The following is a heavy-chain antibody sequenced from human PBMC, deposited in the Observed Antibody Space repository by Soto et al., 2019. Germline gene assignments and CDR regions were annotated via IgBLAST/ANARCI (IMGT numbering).Heavy chain of an antibody. D-gene: IGHD1-1*01. V-gene: IGHV1-69*12. J-gene: IGHJ4*02. CDR3: ARQDERGGRYPR. CDR1: GGTFSSYA. CDR2: IIPIFGTA. Sequence: QVQLVQSGAEVKKPGSSVKVSCKASGGTFSSYAISWVRQAPGQGLEWMGGIIPIFGTANYAQKFQGRVPITADESTSAAYIGLGSLRSEDRAVYCGARQDERGGRYPRWRQGPLVTVSP.